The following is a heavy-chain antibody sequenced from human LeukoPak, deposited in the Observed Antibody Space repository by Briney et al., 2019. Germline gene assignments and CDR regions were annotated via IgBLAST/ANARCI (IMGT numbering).Heavy chain of an antibody. D-gene: IGHD5-24*01. J-gene: IGHJ3*02. CDR1: GFTFSSYA. CDR2: ISYDGSNK. V-gene: IGHV3-30-3*01. Sequence: GGSLRLSCAASGFTFSSYAMHWVRQAAGKGLEWVAVISYDGSNKYYADSVKGRFTISRDNSKNTLYLQMNSLRAEDTAVYYCARELDGYNWYAFDIWGQGTMVTVSS. CDR3: ARELDGYNWYAFDI.